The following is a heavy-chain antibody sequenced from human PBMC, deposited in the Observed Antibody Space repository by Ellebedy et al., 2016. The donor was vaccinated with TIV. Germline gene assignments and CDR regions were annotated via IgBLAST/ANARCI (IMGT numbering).Heavy chain of an antibody. CDR2: INHSGST. CDR3: AKGSGLGDTAMAN. V-gene: IGHV4-34*01. J-gene: IGHJ4*02. D-gene: IGHD5-18*01. CDR1: GGSFSGYY. Sequence: SETLSLXCAVYGGSFSGYYWSWIRQPPGKGLEWIGEINHSGSTNYNPSLKSRVTISVDTSKNQFSLKLSSVTAADTAVYYCAKGSGLGDTAMANWGQGTLVTVSS.